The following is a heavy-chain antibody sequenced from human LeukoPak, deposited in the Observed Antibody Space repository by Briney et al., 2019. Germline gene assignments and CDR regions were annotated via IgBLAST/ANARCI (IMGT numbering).Heavy chain of an antibody. CDR3: ARETARGDAFDI. CDR1: GFTFSSYS. D-gene: IGHD3-10*01. CDR2: ISSSSSYI. J-gene: IGHJ3*02. V-gene: IGHV3-21*01. Sequence: GGSLRLSCAASGFTFSSYSMNWVRQAPGKGLEWVSSISSSSSYIYYADSVKGRFTISRDNAKNSLYLQMNSLRAEDTAVYYCARETARGDAFDIWGQGTMVTVSS.